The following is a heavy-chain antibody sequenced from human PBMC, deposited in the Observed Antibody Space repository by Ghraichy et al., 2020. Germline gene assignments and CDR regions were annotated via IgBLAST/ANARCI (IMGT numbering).Heavy chain of an antibody. D-gene: IGHD1-7*01. V-gene: IGHV3-48*03. CDR1: GFTFTNYE. J-gene: IGHJ6*02. CDR3: ARDVSGGNYHPQDV. Sequence: GGSLRLSCAASGFTFTNYEMNWVRQAPGKGLEWVAYISGGGSTMYYADSVKGRFTISRDNAENSLYLQMNSLRAEDTAVYYCARDVSGGNYHPQDVWGQGTTVTVSS. CDR2: ISGGGSTM.